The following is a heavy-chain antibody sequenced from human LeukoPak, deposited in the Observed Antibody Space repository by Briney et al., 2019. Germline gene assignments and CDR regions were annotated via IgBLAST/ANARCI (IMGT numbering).Heavy chain of an antibody. CDR3: ARDPWAHSSGWYDY. CDR1: GFTFNRFG. CDR2: IWYDGSNK. D-gene: IGHD6-19*01. V-gene: IGHV3-33*01. J-gene: IGHJ4*02. Sequence: GGSLRLSCATSGFTFNRFGMHWVRQAPGKGLEWVAVIWYDGSNKDYADSVKGRFTISRDNSKNTLYLQMNSLRAEDTAVYYCARDPWAHSSGWYDYWGQGTLVTVSS.